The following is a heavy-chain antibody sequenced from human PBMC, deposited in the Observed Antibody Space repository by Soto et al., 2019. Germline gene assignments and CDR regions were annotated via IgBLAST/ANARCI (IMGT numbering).Heavy chain of an antibody. V-gene: IGHV4-34*01. CDR2: INHSGST. D-gene: IGHD5-12*01. CDR3: AGTSVDIVATN. J-gene: IGHJ4*02. CDR1: GGSFSGYY. Sequence: QVQLQQWGAGLLKPSETLSLTCAVYGGSFSGYYWSWIRQPPGKGLEWIGEINHSGSTNYNPSLKSRVTISVDTSKNQFSLKLSPVTAADTAVYYCAGTSVDIVATNWGQGTLVTVSS.